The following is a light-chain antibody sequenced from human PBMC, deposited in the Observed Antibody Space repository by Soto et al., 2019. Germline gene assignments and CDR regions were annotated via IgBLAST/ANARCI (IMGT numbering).Light chain of an antibody. CDR1: TGAVTSGHF. V-gene: IGLV7-46*01. CDR2: DTN. Sequence: QAVVTQDPSLTVSPGGTVTLTCGSSTGAVTSGHFPFWFQQKPGQAPRALIDDTNTKHSWTPARFSGSLLGGKAALTLSGAQPEDEADYYCLLAYSGARVFGGGTKVTVL. J-gene: IGLJ2*01. CDR3: LLAYSGARV.